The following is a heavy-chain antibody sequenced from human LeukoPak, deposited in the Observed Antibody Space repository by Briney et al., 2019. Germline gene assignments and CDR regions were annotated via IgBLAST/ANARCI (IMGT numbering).Heavy chain of an antibody. V-gene: IGHV3-23*01. D-gene: IGHD3-22*01. CDR2: ISGSGGST. Sequence: GGSLRLSCAASGFTFSSYAMSWVRLAPGKGLEWVSAISGSGGSTYYADSVKGRFTISRDNSKNTLYLQMNSLGAEDTAVYYCARTAYYCDSSGLYDYWGQGTLVTVSS. CDR3: ARTAYYCDSSGLYDY. J-gene: IGHJ4*02. CDR1: GFTFSSYA.